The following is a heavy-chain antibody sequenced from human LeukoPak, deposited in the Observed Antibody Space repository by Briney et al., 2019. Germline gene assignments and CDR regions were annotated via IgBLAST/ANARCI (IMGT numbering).Heavy chain of an antibody. J-gene: IGHJ4*02. CDR3: ASKLGGGVARIDS. V-gene: IGHV3-74*01. CDR2: ISPDAKTI. CDR1: GFVFSFYW. Sequence: GGSLRLSCAASGFVFSFYWVHWVRQAPGKGLVWVAHISPDAKTIIYADSVPGRLSIHRDKPKNTVELQGSSQLVDDTCIYYCASKLGGGVARIDSWGQGALVTVSS. D-gene: IGHD7-27*01.